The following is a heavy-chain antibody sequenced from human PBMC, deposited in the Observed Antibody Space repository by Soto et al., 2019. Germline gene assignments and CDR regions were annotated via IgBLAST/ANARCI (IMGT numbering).Heavy chain of an antibody. J-gene: IGHJ6*02. Sequence: EVQLWESGGGLVQPGGSLRLSCAASGFTFSNYALTWVRQSPGEGLEWVSTSGGGGGTTYYADSVKGRFTISRDNSKNTLSLPMSSLRVEDTAIYYCARDWTGNTCPCLDVWGQGTTVSVSS. CDR1: GFTFSNYA. V-gene: IGHV3-23*01. CDR2: SGGGGGTT. CDR3: ARDWTGNTCPCLDV. D-gene: IGHD2-8*02.